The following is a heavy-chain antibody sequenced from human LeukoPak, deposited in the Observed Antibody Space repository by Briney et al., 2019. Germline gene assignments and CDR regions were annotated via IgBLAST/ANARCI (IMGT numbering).Heavy chain of an antibody. Sequence: GGALRLSCAASGFTFNAYSMGWVRQAPGKGVGGVGFIRSKGYGGTTEYAASVRGRFSISRDDSKSIAYLQMNSLKTEDTAVYYCRATFGESLDYWGQGTLVTVSS. CDR2: IRSKGYGGTT. V-gene: IGHV3-49*04. CDR3: RATFGESLDY. D-gene: IGHD3-10*01. J-gene: IGHJ4*02. CDR1: GFTFNAYS.